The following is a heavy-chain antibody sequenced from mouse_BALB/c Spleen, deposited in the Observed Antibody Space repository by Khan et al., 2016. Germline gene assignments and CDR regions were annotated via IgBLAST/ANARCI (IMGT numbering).Heavy chain of an antibody. Sequence: QIQLVQSGPELKKPGETVKISCKASGYTFTNYGMNWVKQAPGKGLKWMGWINTYTGEPTYADDFKGRFAFSLETSASTAYLQINNLKNEDTATYFCAXYVSGYYAMDYWGQGTSVTVSS. V-gene: IGHV9-3-1*01. CDR3: AXYVSGYYAMDY. CDR2: INTYTGEP. CDR1: GYTFTNYG. J-gene: IGHJ4*01.